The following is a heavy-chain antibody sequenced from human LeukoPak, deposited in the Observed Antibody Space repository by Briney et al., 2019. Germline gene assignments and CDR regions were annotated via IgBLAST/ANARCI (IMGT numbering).Heavy chain of an antibody. Sequence: ASVKVSCKVSGYTFTELSMHWVRQAPGKGLEWMGGFDPEDGETMYAQKFQGRVTMTEDTSTDTAYMELSSLRSEDTAVYYCATAPNWNSGYRFDYWGQGTLVTVSS. J-gene: IGHJ4*02. CDR2: FDPEDGET. CDR1: GYTFTELS. D-gene: IGHD1/OR15-1a*01. CDR3: ATAPNWNSGYRFDY. V-gene: IGHV1-24*01.